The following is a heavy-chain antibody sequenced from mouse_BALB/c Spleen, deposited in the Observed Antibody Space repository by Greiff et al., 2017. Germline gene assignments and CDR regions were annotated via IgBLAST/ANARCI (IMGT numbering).Heavy chain of an antibody. J-gene: IGHJ3*01. V-gene: IGHV1S132*01. CDR1: GYTFTSYW. CDR2: IFPGTGTT. Sequence: VKLQQSGAELVKPGASVKLSCKPSGYTFTSYWIQWVKQRPGQGLGWIGEIFPGTGTTYYNEKFKGKATLTIDTSSSTAYMQLSSLTSEDSAVYFCARRATATAYWGQGTLVTVSA. D-gene: IGHD1-2*01. CDR3: ARRATATAY.